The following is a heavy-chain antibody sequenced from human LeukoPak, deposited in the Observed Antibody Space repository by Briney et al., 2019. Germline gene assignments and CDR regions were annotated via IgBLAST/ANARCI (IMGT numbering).Heavy chain of an antibody. D-gene: IGHD2-2*02. CDR3: ARATKGLPAAILWYFDL. CDR2: ISAYNGNT. J-gene: IGHJ2*01. V-gene: IGHV1-18*01. Sequence: GASVKVSCKASGYTFTSYGISWVRQAPGQGLEWMGWISAYNGNTNYAQKLQGRVTMTTDTSTSTAYMELGSLRSDDTAVYYCARATKGLPAAILWYFDLWGRGTLVTVSS. CDR1: GYTFTSYG.